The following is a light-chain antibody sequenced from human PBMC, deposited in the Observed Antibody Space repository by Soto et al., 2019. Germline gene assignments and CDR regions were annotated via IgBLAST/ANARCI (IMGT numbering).Light chain of an antibody. CDR1: SSDVGNYNL. V-gene: IGLV2-23*01. CDR2: EDS. CDR3: CSYAGGTTGV. J-gene: IGLJ3*02. Sequence: QSALTQPASVSGSPGQSITISCTGTSSDVGNYNLVSWYQHHPGKAPQLMIYEDSKRPSGMSNRFSGSKSGNTASLTISGLQAEDEANYYCCSYAGGTTGVFGGGTKLTVL.